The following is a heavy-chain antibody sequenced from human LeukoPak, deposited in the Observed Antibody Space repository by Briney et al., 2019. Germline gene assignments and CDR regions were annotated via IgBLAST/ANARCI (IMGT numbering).Heavy chain of an antibody. CDR3: ARDIDYDSSGYYYPFY. J-gene: IGHJ4*02. D-gene: IGHD3-22*01. V-gene: IGHV3-30-3*01. CDR1: GFTFSSYA. Sequence: GGSLRLSCAASGFTFSSYAMHWGRQAPGKGLEWVAVISYDGSNKYYADSVKGRFTISRDNSKNTLYLQMNSLRAEDTAVYYCARDIDYDSSGYYYPFYWGQGTLVTVSS. CDR2: ISYDGSNK.